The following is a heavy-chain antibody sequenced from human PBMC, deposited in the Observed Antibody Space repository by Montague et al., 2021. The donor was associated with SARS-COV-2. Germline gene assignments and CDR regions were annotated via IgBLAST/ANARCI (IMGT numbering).Heavy chain of an antibody. V-gene: IGHV4-61*02. J-gene: IGHJ4*02. CDR2: MFTSGST. Sequence: TLSLTCTVSGASISNPTYSWGWIRQPAGKELEWIGRMFTSGSTTYNPSLKSRVTISVDTSKNQFFLRLNSVTAADTAVYYCVREGGSMTFDYWGQGILVTVSS. D-gene: IGHD1-26*01. CDR3: VREGGSMTFDY. CDR1: GASISNPTYS.